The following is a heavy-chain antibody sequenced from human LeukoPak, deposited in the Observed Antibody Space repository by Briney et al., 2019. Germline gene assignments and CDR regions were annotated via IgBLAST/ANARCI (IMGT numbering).Heavy chain of an antibody. Sequence: GVPLRLSCAACVFIFNNAWMSWLRHAREEGVEWVGRIKSKTDGGTRDYDAPVKGRLTISRDDSKNTLYLQMNRLKTEDTAVYYCTTLSRATGVYYYYMDVWGKGTTVTVSS. V-gene: IGHV3-15*01. CDR2: IKSKTDGGTR. CDR1: VFIFNNAW. J-gene: IGHJ6*03. D-gene: IGHD1-26*01. CDR3: TTLSRATGVYYYYMDV.